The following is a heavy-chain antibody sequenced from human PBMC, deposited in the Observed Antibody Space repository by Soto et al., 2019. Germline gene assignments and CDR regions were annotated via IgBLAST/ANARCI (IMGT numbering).Heavy chain of an antibody. CDR3: ARDRIVVVTAQAPYYYYGMDG. CDR2: ISSSSSYI. Sequence: PGVPQRLSCSASGLNIRSYEMNWVVQDPGKGLEWVSSISSSSSYIYYADSVKGRFTISRDNAKNSLYLQMNSLRAEDTAVYYCARDRIVVVTAQAPYYYYGMDGWGHGTTVSVS. CDR1: GLNIRSYE. J-gene: IGHJ6*02. D-gene: IGHD2-21*02. V-gene: IGHV3-21*01.